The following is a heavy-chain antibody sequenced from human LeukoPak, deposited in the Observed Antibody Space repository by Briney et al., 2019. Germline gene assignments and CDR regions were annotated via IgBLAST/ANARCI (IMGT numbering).Heavy chain of an antibody. Sequence: SETLSLTCAVSGYSISSGYYWGWIRQPPGKGLEWIGSIYHSGSTYYNPSLKSRVTIPVDTSKNQFSLKLSSVTAADTAVYYCARHRIAVAGAPYDAFDIWGQGTMVTVSS. CDR2: IYHSGST. D-gene: IGHD6-19*01. CDR3: ARHRIAVAGAPYDAFDI. V-gene: IGHV4-38-2*01. J-gene: IGHJ3*02. CDR1: GYSISSGYY.